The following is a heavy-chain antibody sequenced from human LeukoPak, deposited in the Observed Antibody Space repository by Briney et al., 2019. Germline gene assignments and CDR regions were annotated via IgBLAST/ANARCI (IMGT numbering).Heavy chain of an antibody. V-gene: IGHV4-39*07. CDR1: GGSISSSSYY. J-gene: IGHJ5*02. CDR2: IYYSGST. D-gene: IGHD5-12*01. CDR3: ARDRMEYSGYDLFRGRNWFDP. Sequence: PSETLSLTCTVSGGSISSSSYYWGWIRQPPGKGLEWIGSIYYSGSTYYNPSLKSRVTISVDTSKNQFSLKLSSVTAADTAVYYCARDRMEYSGYDLFRGRNWFDPWGQGTLVTVSS.